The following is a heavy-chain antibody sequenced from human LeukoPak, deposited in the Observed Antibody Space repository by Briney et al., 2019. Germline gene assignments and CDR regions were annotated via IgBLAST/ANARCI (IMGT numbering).Heavy chain of an antibody. CDR1: GFTFSFYG. Sequence: GGSLRLSCAASGFTFSFYGMHWVRQAPGKGLEWVAVISYEGSSKYYADAVKGRFTISRDNSKNTLYLQMSSLRAEDTAVYYCVPYPSGYTSRWTGYWGQGSLVTVSS. D-gene: IGHD6-13*01. CDR2: ISYEGSSK. CDR3: VPYPSGYTSRWTGY. V-gene: IGHV3-30*03. J-gene: IGHJ4*02.